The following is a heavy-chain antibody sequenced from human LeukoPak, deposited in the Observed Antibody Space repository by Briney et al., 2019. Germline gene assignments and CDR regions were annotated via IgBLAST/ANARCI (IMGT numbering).Heavy chain of an antibody. Sequence: PGGSLRLSCAASGFTFSDYYMSWIRQAPGKGQEWVSYISSSGSTKHYADPVKGRFTISRDNAKNSLYLQMNSLRAEDTAVYYCARDRGYYDSSGYYSSWGQGTLVTVSS. CDR1: GFTFSDYY. D-gene: IGHD3-22*01. J-gene: IGHJ5*02. V-gene: IGHV3-11*04. CDR2: ISSSGSTK. CDR3: ARDRGYYDSSGYYSS.